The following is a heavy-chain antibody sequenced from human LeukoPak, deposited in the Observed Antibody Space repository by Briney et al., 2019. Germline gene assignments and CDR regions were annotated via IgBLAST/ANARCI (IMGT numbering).Heavy chain of an antibody. CDR1: GGSISSSSYY. CDR3: ARYLGSSWYYYFDY. J-gene: IGHJ4*02. D-gene: IGHD6-13*01. Sequence: SETLSLACTVSGGSISSSSYYWGWIRQPPGKGLEWIGSIYYSGSTYYNPSLKSRVTISVDTSKNQFSLKLSSVTAADTAVYYCARYLGSSWYYYFDYWGQGTLVTVSS. CDR2: IYYSGST. V-gene: IGHV4-39*01.